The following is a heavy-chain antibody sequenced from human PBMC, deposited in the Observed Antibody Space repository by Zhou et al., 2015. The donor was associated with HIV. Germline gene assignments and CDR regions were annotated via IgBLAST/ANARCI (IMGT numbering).Heavy chain of an antibody. CDR2: MTPNSGNT. CDR3: VKTTLSSSRVYYYYGMDV. Sequence: QVQLVQSGAEVKKPGSSVKVSCKASGGTFSSYAISWVRQAPGQGLEWMGWMTPNSGNTGYAQKFQGRVTMTRDTSISTAYMELSSLRSEDTAVYYCVKTTLSSSRVYYYYGMDVWGQGTTVTVSS. J-gene: IGHJ6*02. V-gene: IGHV1-8*02. CDR1: GGTFSSYA. D-gene: IGHD6-13*01.